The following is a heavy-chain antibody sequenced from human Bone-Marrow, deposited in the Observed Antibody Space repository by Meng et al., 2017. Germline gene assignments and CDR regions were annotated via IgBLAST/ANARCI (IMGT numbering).Heavy chain of an antibody. J-gene: IGHJ4*02. CDR2: ISYDGSNK. Sequence: GESLKISCAASGFTFSSYAMHWVRQAPGKGLEWVAVISYDGSNKYYADSVKGRFTISRDNSKNTLYLQMNSLRAEDTAVYYCARGLGYCSGGSCYSDYWGQGMLVTVSS. D-gene: IGHD2-15*01. V-gene: IGHV3-30*04. CDR3: ARGLGYCSGGSCYSDY. CDR1: GFTFSSYA.